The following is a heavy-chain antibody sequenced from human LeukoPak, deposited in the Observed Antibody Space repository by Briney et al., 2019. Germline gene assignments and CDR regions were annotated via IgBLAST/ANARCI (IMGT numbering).Heavy chain of an antibody. D-gene: IGHD2-8*01. CDR3: ARDGVKGFDY. Sequence: SETLSLTCTVSGGSISSSSYYWGWIRQPPGKGLEWIGSIYYSGSTYYNPSLKSRVTISVDTSKNQFSLNLRSVTAADTAVYYCARDGVKGFDYWGQGTLVTVSS. J-gene: IGHJ4*02. V-gene: IGHV4-39*07. CDR2: IYYSGST. CDR1: GGSISSSSYY.